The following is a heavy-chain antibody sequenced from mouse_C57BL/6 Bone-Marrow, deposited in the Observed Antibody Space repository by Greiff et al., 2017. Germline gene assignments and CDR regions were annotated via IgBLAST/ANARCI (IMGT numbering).Heavy chain of an antibody. V-gene: IGHV1-85*01. J-gene: IGHJ1*03. D-gene: IGHD1-1*01. CDR1: GYTFTSYD. Sequence: QVQLQQSGPELVKPGASVKLSCKASGYTFTSYDINWVKQRPGQGLEWIGWIYPRDGGTKYNEKFKGKATLTVDTSSSTAYMELHSLTSEVSAVYLSARVEADDSSGDWNCDVGGTGTTVTVSA. CDR3: ARVEADDSSGDWNCDV. CDR2: IYPRDGGT.